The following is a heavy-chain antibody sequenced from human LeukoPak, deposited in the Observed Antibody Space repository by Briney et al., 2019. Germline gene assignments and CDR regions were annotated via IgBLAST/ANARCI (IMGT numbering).Heavy chain of an antibody. V-gene: IGHV4-34*01. Sequence: SSETLSLTCAVYGGSFSGYYWSWIRQPPGKGLEWIGEINHSGSTNYNPSLKSRVTISVDTSKNQFSLKLSSVTAADTAVYYCARGHWNATSGQFDYWGQGTLVTVS. CDR3: ARGHWNATSGQFDY. CDR1: GGSFSGYY. J-gene: IGHJ4*02. CDR2: INHSGST. D-gene: IGHD1-1*01.